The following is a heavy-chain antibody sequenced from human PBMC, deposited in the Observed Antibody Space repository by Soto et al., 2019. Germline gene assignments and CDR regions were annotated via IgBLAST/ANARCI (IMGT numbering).Heavy chain of an antibody. V-gene: IGHV3-30*03. CDR1: GFTFSTYD. Sequence: GGSLRLSCAASGFTFSTYDMHWVRQAPGKGLEWLADISYDGSNKNYVDSVKGRITISRDNSKNTLYLQMNSLRAEDTAVYYCARDPMVRELYNWFDPWGQGTLVXVSS. CDR2: ISYDGSNK. CDR3: ARDPMVRELYNWFDP. D-gene: IGHD3-10*01. J-gene: IGHJ5*02.